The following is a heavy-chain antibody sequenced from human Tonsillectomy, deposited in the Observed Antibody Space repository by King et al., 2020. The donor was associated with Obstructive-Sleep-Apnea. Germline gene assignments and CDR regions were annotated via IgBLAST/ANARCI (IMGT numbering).Heavy chain of an antibody. Sequence: EVQLVESGGGLVQPGGSLRLSCAASGFSFSDHYMDWVRQAPGKGLEWVGLIRNKANSYTTEYAASVKGRFTISRHDSKSSLYLQMNSLKTEDTAIYYCAREGLRRPHLDYWGRGTLVTVSS. V-gene: IGHV3-72*01. D-gene: IGHD1-14*01. CDR2: IRNKANSYTT. CDR1: GFSFSDHY. J-gene: IGHJ4*02. CDR3: AREGLRRPHLDY.